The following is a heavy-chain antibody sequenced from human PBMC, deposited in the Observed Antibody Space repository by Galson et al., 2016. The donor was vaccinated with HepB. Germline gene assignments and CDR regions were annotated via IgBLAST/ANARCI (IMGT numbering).Heavy chain of an antibody. CDR3: GRGLSDY. CDR2: IYPANSDA. V-gene: IGHV5-51*01. J-gene: IGHJ4*02. Sequence: QSGAEVKKPGESVKISCKGSGYNFANYWIAWVRQMPGKGLEWMGIIYPANSDARYSPSFQGQVTISADKSISTAYLQLSSLTASDTAIYYCGRGLSDYWGQGTLVTVSS. CDR1: GYNFANYW.